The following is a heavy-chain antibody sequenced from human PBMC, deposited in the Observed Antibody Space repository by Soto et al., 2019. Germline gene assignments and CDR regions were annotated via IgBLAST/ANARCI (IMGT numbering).Heavy chain of an antibody. CDR1: GFTFSIYE. CDR3: ARDYRIQLWLRYYYYGMGV. V-gene: IGHV3-48*03. J-gene: IGHJ6*02. Sequence: LSLSCAASGFTFSIYEMNLVRQAPLKGLEWVSYISSSGSTIYYADSVKGRFTISRDNAKNSLYLQMNSLRAEDTAVYYCARDYRIQLWLRYYYYGMGVWGQGTTVTVSS. D-gene: IGHD5-18*01. CDR2: ISSSGSTI.